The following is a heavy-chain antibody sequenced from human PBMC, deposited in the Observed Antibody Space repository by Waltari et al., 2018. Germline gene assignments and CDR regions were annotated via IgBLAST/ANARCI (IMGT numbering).Heavy chain of an antibody. CDR3: VRLVGAVVDY. V-gene: IGHV6-1*01. D-gene: IGHD6-19*01. CDR2: TYYRSKWYK. J-gene: IGHJ4*02. Sequence: QVQLQQSGPGLVKPSQTLSLTCAISGDSVSRNSAAWNWLRQSPSRGLEWLGRTYYRSKWYKEYALSVKSRITINPDTSKNQFSLQLNSVTPEDTAVYYCVRLVGAVVDYWGQGTLVTVSS. CDR1: GDSVSRNSAA.